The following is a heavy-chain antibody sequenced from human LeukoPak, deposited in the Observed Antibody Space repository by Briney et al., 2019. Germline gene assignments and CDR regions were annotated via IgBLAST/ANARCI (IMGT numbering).Heavy chain of an antibody. CDR2: INHSGST. J-gene: IGHJ4*02. CDR1: GGSFSSYY. V-gene: IGHV4-34*01. Sequence: PSETLSLTCAVYGGSFSSYYWSWIRPPPGKGLEWIGEINHSGSTNYNPSLKSRVTISVDTSKNQFSLKLSSVTAADTAVYYCARHWSYGQYYFDYWGQGTLVTVSS. CDR3: ARHWSYGQYYFDY. D-gene: IGHD5-18*01.